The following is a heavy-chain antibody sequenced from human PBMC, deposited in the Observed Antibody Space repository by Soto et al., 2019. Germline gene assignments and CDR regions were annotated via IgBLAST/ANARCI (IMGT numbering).Heavy chain of an antibody. D-gene: IGHD2-21*02. Sequence: SVKVSCKASGGTFSSYAISWVRQAPGQGLEWMGGIIPIFGTANYAQKFQGRVTITADESTSTAYMELSSLRSEDTAVYYCARGVHIVVVTAARDAYYFDYWGQGTLVTVSS. J-gene: IGHJ4*02. CDR2: IIPIFGTA. CDR3: ARGVHIVVVTAARDAYYFDY. CDR1: GGTFSSYA. V-gene: IGHV1-69*13.